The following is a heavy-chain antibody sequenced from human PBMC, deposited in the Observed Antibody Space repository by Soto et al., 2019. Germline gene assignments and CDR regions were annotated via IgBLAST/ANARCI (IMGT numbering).Heavy chain of an antibody. J-gene: IGHJ4*02. D-gene: IGHD2-15*01. V-gene: IGHV4-59*08. CDR1: GGSISSYY. CDR3: ARLRLGAAKKSFEY. Sequence: PSETLSLTCTVSGGSISSYYWSWIRQPPGKGLEWIGYIYYSGSTNYNPSLKSRVTISVDTSKNQFSLKLSSVTAADTAVYYCARLRLGAAKKSFEYWGQGTRVTVSS. CDR2: IYYSGST.